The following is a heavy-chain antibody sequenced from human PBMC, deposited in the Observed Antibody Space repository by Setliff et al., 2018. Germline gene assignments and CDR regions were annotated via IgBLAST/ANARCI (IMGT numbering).Heavy chain of an antibody. D-gene: IGHD5-18*01. CDR2: VYYNGNT. CDR1: GGSLTQRY. V-gene: IGHV4-59*11. Sequence: SETLSLTCTLSGGSLTQRYWSWVRQPPGKGLEWIEYVYYNGNTNYSPSLKSRVTISADTSKNQVSLKLTSATAADTAVYYCARDRTAYNYGMDVWGQGTTVTVSS. CDR3: ARDRTAYNYGMDV. J-gene: IGHJ6*02.